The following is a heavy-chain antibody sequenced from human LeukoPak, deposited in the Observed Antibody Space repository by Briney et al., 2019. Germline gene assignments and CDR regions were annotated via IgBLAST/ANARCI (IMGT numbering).Heavy chain of an antibody. J-gene: IGHJ4*02. CDR1: GFTFSSYA. Sequence: GGSLRLSCAASGFTFSSYAMSWVRQAPGKGLEWVSAISGSGGSTYYADSVKGRFTISRDNSKNTLYLQMNSLRAEDTAVYYCAKVGGYSSSWSVKGVTDYWGQGTLVTVSS. V-gene: IGHV3-23*01. CDR2: ISGSGGST. D-gene: IGHD6-13*01. CDR3: AKVGGYSSSWSVKGVTDY.